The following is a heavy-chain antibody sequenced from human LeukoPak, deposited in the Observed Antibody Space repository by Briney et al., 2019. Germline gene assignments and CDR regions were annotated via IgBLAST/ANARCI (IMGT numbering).Heavy chain of an antibody. J-gene: IGHJ4*02. CDR3: ARGTLIITALIDY. D-gene: IGHD6-6*01. V-gene: IGHV3-74*01. Sequence: GGSLRLSCAASGFTFSSNWMHWDRQAPGKGLVWVSRIKSDGSITSYADSVKGRFTISRDNAKNTLYLQMNSLRAEDTAVYYCARGTLIITALIDYWGQGTLVTVSS. CDR1: GFTFSSNW. CDR2: IKSDGSIT.